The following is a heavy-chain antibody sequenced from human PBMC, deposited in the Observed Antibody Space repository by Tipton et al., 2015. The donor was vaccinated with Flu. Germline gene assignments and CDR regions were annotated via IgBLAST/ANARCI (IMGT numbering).Heavy chain of an antibody. CDR3: ATSQKLRYFDWLSETLDY. J-gene: IGHJ4*02. CDR1: GFTVSSNY. CDR2: IYSGAST. D-gene: IGHD3-9*01. Sequence: SLRLSCAASGFTVSSNYMSWVPQAPGKGLEWVSVIYSGASTYYADSVKGRFTISRDNSKNTLYLQMTSLRAEDTAVYYCATSQKLRYFDWLSETLDYWGQGTLVTVSS. V-gene: IGHV3-66*02.